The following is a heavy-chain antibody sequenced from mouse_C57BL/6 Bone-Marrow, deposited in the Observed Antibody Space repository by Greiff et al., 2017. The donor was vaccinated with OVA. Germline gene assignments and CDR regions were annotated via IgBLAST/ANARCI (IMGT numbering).Heavy chain of an antibody. CDR2: IYPSDSET. CDR1: GYTFTSYW. Sequence: QVQLQQSGAELVRPGSSVKLSCKASGYTFTSYWMDWVKQRPGQGLEWIGNIYPSDSETHYNQKFKDKATLTVDKSSSTAYMQLSSLTSEDSAVDYCARSGGSPDYWGQGTTLTVSS. D-gene: IGHD1-1*02. J-gene: IGHJ2*01. CDR3: ARSGGSPDY. V-gene: IGHV1-61*01.